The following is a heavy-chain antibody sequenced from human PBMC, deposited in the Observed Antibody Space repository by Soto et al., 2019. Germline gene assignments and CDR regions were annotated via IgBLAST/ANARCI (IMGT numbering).Heavy chain of an antibody. V-gene: IGHV3-7*01. Sequence: PGGSLRLSCAATGFTFNNNWMTWVRQAPGKGLEWVANINQDGSEKFYVDSVKGRFTASRDNAKNSLYLLMNSPRAEDTAVYYCATISPVRGVIKHYFYIDVGGKGPTVT. D-gene: IGHD3-10*01. CDR3: ATISPVRGVIKHYFYIDV. CDR2: INQDGSEK. J-gene: IGHJ6*03. CDR1: GFTFNNNW.